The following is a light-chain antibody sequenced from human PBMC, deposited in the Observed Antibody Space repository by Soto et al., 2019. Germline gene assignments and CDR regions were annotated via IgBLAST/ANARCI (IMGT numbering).Light chain of an antibody. V-gene: IGKV1-5*01. J-gene: IGKJ1*01. Sequence: DIQMTQAPSALSASVGDRATITCRASQSISSWLAWYQQKPGKAPKLLIYAATTLQKGVPSRFSGSGSGTEFTLTISRLEPEDFAVYYCHQYVSWTFGQGTKV. CDR3: HQYVSWT. CDR2: AAT. CDR1: QSISSW.